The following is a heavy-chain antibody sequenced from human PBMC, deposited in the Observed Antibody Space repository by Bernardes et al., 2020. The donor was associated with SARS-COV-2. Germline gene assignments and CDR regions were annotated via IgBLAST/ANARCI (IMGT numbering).Heavy chain of an antibody. J-gene: IGHJ4*02. CDR3: ARHGGGADS. V-gene: IGHV3-48*01. D-gene: IGHD2-21*01. CDR1: GFTFSIFH. Sequence: GGPLRLSCAASGFTFSIFHMNWVRKAPGKGLEWVSYIGSSSSTIYYADSVKGQVTISADKSTSTAYLQWSSLKASDTAMYYCARHGGGADSWGQGTLVTVSS. CDR2: IGSSSSTI.